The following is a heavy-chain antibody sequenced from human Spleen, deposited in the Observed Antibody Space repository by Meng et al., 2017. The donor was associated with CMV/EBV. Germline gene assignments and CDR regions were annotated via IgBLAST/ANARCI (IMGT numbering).Heavy chain of an antibody. D-gene: IGHD6-6*01. J-gene: IGHJ4*02. CDR2: IIPIFGTA. CDR1: GGTFSSYA. CDR3: ARSLGAEYPATYFDY. Sequence: SGGTFSSYAISWVRQAPGQGLEWMGGIIPIFGTANYAQKFQGRVTITTDESTSTAYMELSSLRAEDTALYYCARSLGAEYPATYFDYWGQGTLVTVSS. V-gene: IGHV1-69*05.